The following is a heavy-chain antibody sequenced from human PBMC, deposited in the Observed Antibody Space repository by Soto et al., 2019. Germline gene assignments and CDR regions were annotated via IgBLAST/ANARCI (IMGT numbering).Heavy chain of an antibody. D-gene: IGHD6-19*01. CDR1: GGSTSGSSDY. V-gene: IGHV4-39*01. CDR3: ARGYSSGWYPFDY. Sequence: SETLSLTCTVSGGSTSGSSDYWGWIRQPPGKGLEWIGSIYYSGSTYYNPSLKSRVTISVDTSKNQFSLKLSSVTAADTAVYYCARGYSSGWYPFDYWGQGTLVTVSS. CDR2: IYYSGST. J-gene: IGHJ4*02.